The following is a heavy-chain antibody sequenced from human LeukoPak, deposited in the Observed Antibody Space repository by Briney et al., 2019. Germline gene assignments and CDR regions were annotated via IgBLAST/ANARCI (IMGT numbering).Heavy chain of an antibody. Sequence: SETLSLTCTVSGSSMSSDYYLGWIRQPPGKGLEWIGCISESWSVYYNPSLRRRDVISVEPSKKQVSLKVTSVTAGDTRVYYCAIYGVVLATYGSPSPFVYWGQGTLVTVSS. V-gene: IGHV4-38-2*02. CDR2: ISESWSV. J-gene: IGHJ4*02. D-gene: IGHD5-12*01. CDR1: GSSMSSDYY. CDR3: AIYGVVLATYGSPSPFVY.